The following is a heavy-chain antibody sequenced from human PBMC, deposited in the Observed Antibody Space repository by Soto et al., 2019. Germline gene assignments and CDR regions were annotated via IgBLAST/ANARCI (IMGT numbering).Heavy chain of an antibody. CDR1: GYPFSGYY. D-gene: IGHD3-16*01. J-gene: IGHJ4*02. V-gene: IGHV1-2*02. CDR2: SSPNRGGT. Sequence: QVQLVQSGAEVKKPGASVKVSCKASGYPFSGYYIHWVRQAPGQGLEWMGWSSPNRGGTNYAQKFQGRVTMTTDTSISTAYMELSRLTSDDTAVYYCVRVHYDAAGVDYWGQGTLVTVSS. CDR3: VRVHYDAAGVDY.